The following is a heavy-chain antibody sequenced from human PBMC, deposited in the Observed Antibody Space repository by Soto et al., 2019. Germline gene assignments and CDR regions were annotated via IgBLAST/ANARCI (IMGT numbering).Heavy chain of an antibody. CDR3: ARRPYYYDSPGPPR. V-gene: IGHV4-39*01. J-gene: IGHJ4*02. CDR1: GGSISSSSYY. D-gene: IGHD3-9*01. Sequence: PSETLSLTCTVSGGSISSSSYYWDWINQPPGKGLEWIGSIYYRGSTYYNPSLQSRVTISVDTSKNQFSLNLSSVTAADTAVYYCARRPYYYDSPGPPRWGQGMLVTVPQ. CDR2: IYYRGST.